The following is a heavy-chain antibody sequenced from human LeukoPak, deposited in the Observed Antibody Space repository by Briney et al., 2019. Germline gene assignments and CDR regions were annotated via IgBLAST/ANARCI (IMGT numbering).Heavy chain of an antibody. J-gene: IGHJ6*02. CDR2: ISSSSSTI. CDR1: GFTFSSYS. Sequence: GGSLRLSCAASGFTFSSYSMNWVRQAPGKGLEWVSYISSSSSTIYYADSVKGRFTISRDNAKNSLYLQMNSLRAEDTAVYYCARDYRQQLVGNYYGMDVWGQGTTVTVSS. V-gene: IGHV3-48*04. D-gene: IGHD6-13*01. CDR3: ARDYRQQLVGNYYGMDV.